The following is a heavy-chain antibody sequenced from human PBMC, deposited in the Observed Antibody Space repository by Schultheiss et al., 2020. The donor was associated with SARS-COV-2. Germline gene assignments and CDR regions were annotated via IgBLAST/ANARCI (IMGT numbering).Heavy chain of an antibody. D-gene: IGHD2-15*01. J-gene: IGHJ3*02. CDR1: GGSISSSSYY. CDR3: ARNPLVADHALNAFDI. V-gene: IGHV4-39*01. CDR2: IYYSGST. Sequence: SETLSLTCTVSGGSISSSSYYWGWIRQPPGKGLEWIGSIYYSGSTYYNPSLKSRVTISVDTSKNQFSLKLSSVTAADTAVYYCARNPLVADHALNAFDIWGQGTMVTVSS.